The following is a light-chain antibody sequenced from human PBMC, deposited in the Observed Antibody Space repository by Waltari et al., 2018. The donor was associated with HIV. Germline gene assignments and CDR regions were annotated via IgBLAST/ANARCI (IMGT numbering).Light chain of an antibody. V-gene: IGLV2-23*02. CDR3: CSYARSGIP. CDR2: EVS. J-gene: IGLJ2*01. Sequence: QSALTQPASVSGSFGQSITISCTGTSGDVGSYNLVSWYQYHPGKAPKLIIYEVSKRPSGVSNRFSGSKSGNTASLTVSGLQAEDEAHYYCCSYARSGIPFGGGTKLTVL. CDR1: SGDVGSYNL.